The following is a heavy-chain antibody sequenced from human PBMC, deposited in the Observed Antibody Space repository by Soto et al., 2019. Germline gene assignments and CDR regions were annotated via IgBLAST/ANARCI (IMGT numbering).Heavy chain of an antibody. CDR2: ISYDGSNK. CDR3: AKDQVRQGYDFWSGPNIPYYYGMDV. Sequence: GGSLRLSCAASGFTFSSYGMHWVRQAPGKGLEWVAVISYDGSNKYYADSVKGRFTITRDNSKNTLYLQMNSLRAEDTAVYYCAKDQVRQGYDFWSGPNIPYYYGMDVWGQGTTVTVSS. V-gene: IGHV3-30*18. J-gene: IGHJ6*02. CDR1: GFTFSSYG. D-gene: IGHD3-3*01.